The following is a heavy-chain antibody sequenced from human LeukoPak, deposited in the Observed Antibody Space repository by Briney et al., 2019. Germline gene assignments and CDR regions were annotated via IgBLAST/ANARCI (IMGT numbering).Heavy chain of an antibody. CDR1: GFTFSSYS. CDR2: ISSSSSYI. D-gene: IGHD6-19*01. Sequence: PGGSLRLSCAASGFTFSSYSMNWVRQAPGKGLEWVSSISSSSSYIYYADSVKGRFTISRDNAKNSLYLQMNSLRAEDTAVYYCARDWPECSSGWYTTGFDYWGQGTLVTVSS. V-gene: IGHV3-21*01. J-gene: IGHJ4*02. CDR3: ARDWPECSSGWYTTGFDY.